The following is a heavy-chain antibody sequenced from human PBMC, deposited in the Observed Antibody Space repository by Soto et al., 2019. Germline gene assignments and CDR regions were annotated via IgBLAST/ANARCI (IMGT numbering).Heavy chain of an antibody. V-gene: IGHV4-34*01. Sequence: QVQLQQWGAGLLKPSETLSLTCAVYGGSFSGYYWSWIRQPPGKGLEWIGEINHSGSTNYNPSLKSRVTISVDTSKNQFSLKLSSVTAADTAVYYCAAVAGPGWYYYYMDVWGKGTTVTVSS. CDR1: GGSFSGYY. D-gene: IGHD6-19*01. J-gene: IGHJ6*03. CDR3: AAVAGPGWYYYYMDV. CDR2: INHSGST.